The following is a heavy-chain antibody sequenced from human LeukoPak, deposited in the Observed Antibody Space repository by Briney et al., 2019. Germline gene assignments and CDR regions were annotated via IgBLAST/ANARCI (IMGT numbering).Heavy chain of an antibody. CDR3: AGLRFDY. V-gene: IGHV3-48*03. CDR2: ISSSGNTI. J-gene: IGHJ4*02. D-gene: IGHD4-17*01. CDR1: GFTFSSYE. Sequence: GGSLRLSCAASGFTFSSYEMNWVRQAPGQGLEWVSYISSSGNTIYYADSVKGRFTISRDNAKNSLYLQMNSPRAEDTAVYYCAGLRFDYWGQGTLVTVSS.